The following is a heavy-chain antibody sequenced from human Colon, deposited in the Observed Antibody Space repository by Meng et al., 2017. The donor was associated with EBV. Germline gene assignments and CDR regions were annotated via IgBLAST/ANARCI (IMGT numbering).Heavy chain of an antibody. J-gene: IGHJ4*02. CDR2: IYYRGST. D-gene: IGHD3-3*02. CDR3: VISSHN. Sequence: ESGPGLGMPWDTLALPWPIAGGSITSSSSDWGWVRQPPGKGLEWIGSIYYRGSTNNNPSLKGRISMSVDMSKNQFSLKVNSVTAADTAIYYCVISSHNWGQGTLVTVSS. V-gene: IGHV4-39*07. CDR1: GGSITSSSSD.